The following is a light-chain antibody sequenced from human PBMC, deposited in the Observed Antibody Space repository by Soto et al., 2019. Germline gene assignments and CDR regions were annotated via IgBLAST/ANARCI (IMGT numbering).Light chain of an antibody. Sequence: QSVLTQPRSVSGPPGQAVSISCSGTSSDDGTYNYVSWYQQHPGKAPKLMIYDVSKRPSGVPDRFSGSKSGNTASLTISGLQAEDEADYYCCSYAGGYTHAVFGGGTQLTVL. CDR3: CSYAGGYTHAV. CDR2: DVS. CDR1: SSDDGTYNY. J-gene: IGLJ2*01. V-gene: IGLV2-11*01.